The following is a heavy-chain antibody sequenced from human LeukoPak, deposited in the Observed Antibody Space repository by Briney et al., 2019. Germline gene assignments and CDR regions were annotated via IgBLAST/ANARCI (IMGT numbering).Heavy chain of an antibody. CDR1: GGSFSGYY. Sequence: SETLSLTCAVYGGSFSGYYWSWIRQPPGKGLEWIGEINHSGSTNYNPSLKSRVTISVDTSKNQFSLKLSSVAAADTAVYYCARDNYYGSGSYWPNYYYYYMDVWGKGTTVTISS. D-gene: IGHD3-10*01. J-gene: IGHJ6*03. CDR3: ARDNYYGSGSYWPNYYYYYMDV. V-gene: IGHV4-34*01. CDR2: INHSGST.